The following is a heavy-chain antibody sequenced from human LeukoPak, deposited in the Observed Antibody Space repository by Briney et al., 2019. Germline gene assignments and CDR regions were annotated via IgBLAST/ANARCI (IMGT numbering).Heavy chain of an antibody. J-gene: IGHJ4*02. CDR3: ARAGNFRFDY. CDR1: GFTLSSYW. CDR2: INPDGSII. V-gene: IGHV3-74*01. Sequence: GGSLRLSCASSGFTLSSYWVHWVRQAPGEGLVWLPRINPDGSIINYADSVKGRFTVSRDNAKNTLYLQMNSLRAEDTAVYYCARAGNFRFDYWGQGTLVTVSS.